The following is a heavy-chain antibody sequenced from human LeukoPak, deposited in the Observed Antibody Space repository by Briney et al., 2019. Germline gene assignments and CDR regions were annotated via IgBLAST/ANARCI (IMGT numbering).Heavy chain of an antibody. Sequence: GGSLRLSCTASGFTFGDYAMHWVRQAPGKGLEWVAVISYDGSNKYYADSVKGRFTISRDNFKNTLYLQMNSLRAEDTAVYYCARDRGRYFGELLGWGQGTLVTVSS. CDR2: ISYDGSNK. CDR1: GFTFGDYA. J-gene: IGHJ4*02. CDR3: ARDRGRYFGELLG. V-gene: IGHV3-30*04. D-gene: IGHD3-10*01.